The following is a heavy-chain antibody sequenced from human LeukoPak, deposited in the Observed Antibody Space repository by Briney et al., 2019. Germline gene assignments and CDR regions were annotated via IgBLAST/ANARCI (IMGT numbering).Heavy chain of an antibody. D-gene: IGHD1-26*01. CDR1: GYTFTSYA. J-gene: IGHJ4*02. V-gene: IGHV1-69*13. CDR3: ARFSRAVGAEYYLDY. Sequence: ASVKVSCKASGYTFTSYAISWVRQAPGQGLEWMGGIIPIFGTANYAQKFQGRVTITADESTSTAYMELSSLRSEDTAVYYCARFSRAVGAEYYLDYWGQGTLVTVSS. CDR2: IIPIFGTA.